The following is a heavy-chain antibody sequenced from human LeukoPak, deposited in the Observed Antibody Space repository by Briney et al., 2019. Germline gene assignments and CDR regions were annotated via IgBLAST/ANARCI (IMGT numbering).Heavy chain of an antibody. Sequence: GGSLRLSCAASGFTFKNYAMHWVRQAPGKGLEWVAVISDDGNNQYYADSVKGRFTISRDNSKNTLYLQMNSLRAEDTAVYYCATLRTYFFDCWGQGALVTVSS. J-gene: IGHJ4*02. D-gene: IGHD1-14*01. CDR1: GFTFKNYA. CDR3: ATLRTYFFDC. V-gene: IGHV3-30*03. CDR2: ISDDGNNQ.